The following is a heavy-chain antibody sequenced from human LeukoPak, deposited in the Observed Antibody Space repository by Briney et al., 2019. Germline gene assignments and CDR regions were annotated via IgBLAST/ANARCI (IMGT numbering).Heavy chain of an antibody. D-gene: IGHD6-19*01. Sequence: GGSLRLSCAASGFTFVDHYMSWIRQAPGKGLEWVSYIGSSGTKIYYADSVKGRFTISWNNAKNSLYLQMHSLTAEDTAVYYCARAMSRRQWLVKGGIDYWGQGALVTVSS. CDR2: IGSSGTKI. V-gene: IGHV3-11*01. CDR3: ARAMSRRQWLVKGGIDY. J-gene: IGHJ4*02. CDR1: GFTFVDHY.